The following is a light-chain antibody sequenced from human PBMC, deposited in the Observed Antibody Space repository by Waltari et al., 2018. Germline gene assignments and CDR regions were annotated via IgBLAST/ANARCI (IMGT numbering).Light chain of an antibody. CDR1: QDILYTPNTKYY. V-gene: IGKV4-1*01. Sequence: DIALSQSPDSLAVSLGERATITCQSSQDILYTPNTKYYLAVYQQKPGQPPKMDIEWESTRQAGVPDRFSGSGSGTDFTLTISSLQAEDASVYYCQQYFSPPYTFGQGTKVEIK. J-gene: IGKJ2*01. CDR3: QQYFSPPYT. CDR2: WES.